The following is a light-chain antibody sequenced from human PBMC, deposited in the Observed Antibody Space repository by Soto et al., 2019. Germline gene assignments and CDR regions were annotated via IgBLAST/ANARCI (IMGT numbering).Light chain of an antibody. Sequence: QSALTQPASVSGSPGQSITISCIGTPSDVGGFDYVSWYQQYPGKAPKLLIHAVTDRPPGVSGRFSGSKSGDTASLTISGLQPEDEADYYCSLYATSSDYVFGTGTKVTVL. V-gene: IGLV2-14*01. CDR2: AVT. CDR3: SLYATSSDYV. CDR1: PSDVGGFDY. J-gene: IGLJ1*01.